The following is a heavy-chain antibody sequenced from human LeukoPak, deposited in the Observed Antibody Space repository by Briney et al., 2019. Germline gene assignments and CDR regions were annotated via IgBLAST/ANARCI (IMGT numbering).Heavy chain of an antibody. CDR3: ARARITMIVVASAFDI. D-gene: IGHD3-22*01. CDR2: INHSGGST. V-gene: IGHV1-46*01. J-gene: IGHJ3*02. CDR1: GYTFTSYY. Sequence: ASVRVSCTASGYTFTSYYMHWVRQAPGQGLEWWGIINHSGGSTSYAQKFQGRVTMTRDTSTSTVYMELSSLRSEDTAVYYCARARITMIVVASAFDIWGQGTMVTVSS.